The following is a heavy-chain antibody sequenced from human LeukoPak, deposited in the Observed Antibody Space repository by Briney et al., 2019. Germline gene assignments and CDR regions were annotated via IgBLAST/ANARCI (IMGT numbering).Heavy chain of an antibody. J-gene: IGHJ6*03. CDR1: GFTFSHYA. Sequence: GGSLRFSCAASGFTFSHYAMSWVRQAPGKGLEWVSSITHSGVSTFYADSVKGRFTISRDNSKNTLFLQMNNLTAEDTAVYYCAKGGARPTGYYYYMDVWGKGTTVTVSS. V-gene: IGHV3-23*01. CDR3: AKGGARPTGYYYYMDV. CDR2: ITHSGVST.